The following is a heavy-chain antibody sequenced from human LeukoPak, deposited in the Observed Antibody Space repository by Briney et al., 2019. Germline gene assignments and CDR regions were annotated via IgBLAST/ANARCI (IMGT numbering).Heavy chain of an antibody. D-gene: IGHD2-21*01. CDR3: ARDPGGYGDYYFDY. CDR1: GFTFSSYA. Sequence: GGSLRLSCAASGFTFSSYAMHWVRQAPGKGLEWVAVISYDGSNKYYADSVKGRFTISRDNSKNTLYLQMNSLRAEDTAVYYCARDPGGYGDYYFDYWGQGTLVTVSS. J-gene: IGHJ4*02. V-gene: IGHV3-30*04. CDR2: ISYDGSNK.